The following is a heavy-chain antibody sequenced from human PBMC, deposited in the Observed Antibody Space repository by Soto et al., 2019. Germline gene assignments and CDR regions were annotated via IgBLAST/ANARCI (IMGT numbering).Heavy chain of an antibody. D-gene: IGHD2-15*01. CDR2: IYPRDSDS. J-gene: IGHJ6*02. V-gene: IGHV5-51*01. Sequence: GKGLEWMGIIYPRDSDSTYSPSFQGQVTISADKSISTAYLQWSSLQASDTAVYYCAIGSPSADPPYYCGMDVWGEATSVSVSS. CDR3: AIGSPSADPPYYCGMDV.